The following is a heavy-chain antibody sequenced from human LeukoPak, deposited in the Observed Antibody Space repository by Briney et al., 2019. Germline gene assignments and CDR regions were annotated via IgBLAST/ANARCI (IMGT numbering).Heavy chain of an antibody. J-gene: IGHJ4*02. CDR3: AREISATGDVSDYFDY. CDR1: GGSISSGDYY. CDR2: IYYSGST. D-gene: IGHD7-27*01. V-gene: IGHV4-30-4*01. Sequence: SQTLSLTCTVSGGSISSGDYYWSWIRQPPGKGLEWIGYIYYSGSTYYNPSLKSRVTISVDTSKNQFSLKLSSATAADTAVYYCAREISATGDVSDYFDYWGQGTLVTVSS.